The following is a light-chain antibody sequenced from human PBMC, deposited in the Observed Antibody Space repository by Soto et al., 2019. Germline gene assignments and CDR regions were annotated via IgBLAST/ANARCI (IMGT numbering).Light chain of an antibody. CDR3: QQRSNWPLT. CDR1: QSVSSY. Sequence: EIVLTQSPATLPLSPGERATLSCRASQSVSSYLAWHQQKPGQAPRLLIYDASNRATGIPARFSGSGSGTDFTLTISSLEPEDFAVYYCQQRSNWPLTFGGGTKVEIK. CDR2: DAS. J-gene: IGKJ4*01. V-gene: IGKV3-11*01.